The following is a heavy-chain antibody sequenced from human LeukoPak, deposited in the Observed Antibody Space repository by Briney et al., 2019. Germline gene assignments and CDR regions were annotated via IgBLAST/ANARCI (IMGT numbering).Heavy chain of an antibody. CDR1: GFTFDDYA. CDR2: ISWNSGSI. V-gene: IGHV3-9*01. Sequence: GGSLRLSCAASGFTFDDYAMHWVRQAPGKGLEWVSGISWNSGSIGYADSVKGRFTISRDNAKRSLYLQMNSLRADDTAVYYCARDRALYDSRRGYYYTEDDYWGQGTLVTVSS. J-gene: IGHJ4*02. D-gene: IGHD3-22*01. CDR3: ARDRALYDSRRGYYYTEDDY.